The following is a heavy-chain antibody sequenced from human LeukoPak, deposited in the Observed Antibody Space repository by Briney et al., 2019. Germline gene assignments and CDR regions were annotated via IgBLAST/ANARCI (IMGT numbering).Heavy chain of an antibody. V-gene: IGHV4-39*01. D-gene: IGHD3-16*01. CDR1: GGSISSSGYY. Sequence: SETLSLTCTVSGGSISSSGYYWGWFRQPPGKGLEWIGSIYYSGSTYYNQPLKSRVTVSVDTSKNQFSLKLTSVTAADTAVYYCARQGSAGDYVFFGGQGTLVTVSS. J-gene: IGHJ4*02. CDR2: IYYSGST. CDR3: ARQGSAGDYVFF.